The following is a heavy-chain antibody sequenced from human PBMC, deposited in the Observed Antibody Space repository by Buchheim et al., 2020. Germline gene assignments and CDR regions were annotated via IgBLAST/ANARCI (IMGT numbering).Heavy chain of an antibody. CDR2: ISGSGGST. V-gene: IGHV3-23*01. D-gene: IGHD3-22*01. Sequence: EVQLLESGGGLVQPGGSLRLSCAASGFTFSSYAMSWVRQAPGKGLEWVSTISGSGGSTYYADSVKGRFTISRDNSKNTRYLQRNSLGVEDTAVYYCAKVWDSSAYYYYFDYWGQGTL. CDR3: AKVWDSSAYYYYFDY. CDR1: GFTFSSYA. J-gene: IGHJ4*02.